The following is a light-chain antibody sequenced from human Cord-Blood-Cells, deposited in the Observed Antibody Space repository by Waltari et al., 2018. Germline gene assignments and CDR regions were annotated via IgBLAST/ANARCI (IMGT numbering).Light chain of an antibody. CDR2: WAS. V-gene: IGKV4-1*01. CDR3: QQYYSTPYT. CDR1: QSVLYSSNNKNY. Sequence: DIVMTQSPDSLAVSLGERATINCKSSQSVLYSSNNKNYLAWYQQKPGQPPKLLIYWASTRESWFPDRFSCSGSGRDFTLTISSLQAEDVAVYYCQQYYSTPYTFGQGTKLEIK. J-gene: IGKJ2*01.